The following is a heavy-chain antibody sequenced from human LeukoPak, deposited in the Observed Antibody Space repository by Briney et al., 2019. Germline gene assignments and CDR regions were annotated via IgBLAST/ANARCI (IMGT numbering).Heavy chain of an antibody. Sequence: SETLSLTRTVSGGSISSYYCSWIRQPPGKGLEWIGYIYYSGSTNYNPSLKSRVTISVDTSKNQFSLKLSSVTAADTAVYYCARLGEQWLASFDYWGQGTLVTVSS. J-gene: IGHJ4*02. CDR1: GGSISSYY. V-gene: IGHV4-59*01. CDR3: ARLGEQWLASFDY. D-gene: IGHD6-19*01. CDR2: IYYSGST.